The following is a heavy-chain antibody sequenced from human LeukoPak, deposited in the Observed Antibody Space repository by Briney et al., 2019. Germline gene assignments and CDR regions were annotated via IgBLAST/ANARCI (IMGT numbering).Heavy chain of an antibody. J-gene: IGHJ6*03. D-gene: IGHD2/OR15-2a*01. CDR3: AKDIRRVIRGHMDV. V-gene: IGHV3-9*03. CDR2: ISWSSGSI. Sequence: GGSLILSCPASGFTFDDYAMHWVRQAPGKGLEWVSGISWSSGSIGYADSVKGRFTISRDSAKNSLYLQMNSLRAEDMALYYCAKDIRRVIRGHMDVWGKGTTVTVSS. CDR1: GFTFDDYA.